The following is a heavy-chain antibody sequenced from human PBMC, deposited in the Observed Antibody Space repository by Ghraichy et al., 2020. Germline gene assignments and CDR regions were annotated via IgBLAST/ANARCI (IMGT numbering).Heavy chain of an antibody. CDR3: ASSYDILTGGRAYYYYGMDV. Sequence: SVKVSCKASGGTFSSYAISWVRQAPGQGLEWMGGIIPIFGTANYAQKFQGRVTITADESTSTAYMELSSLRSEDTAVYYCASSYDILTGGRAYYYYGMDVWGQGTTVTVSS. CDR1: GGTFSSYA. CDR2: IIPIFGTA. J-gene: IGHJ6*02. V-gene: IGHV1-69*13. D-gene: IGHD3-9*01.